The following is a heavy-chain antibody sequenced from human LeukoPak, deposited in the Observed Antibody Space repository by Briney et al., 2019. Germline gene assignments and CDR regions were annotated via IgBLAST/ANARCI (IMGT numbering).Heavy chain of an antibody. V-gene: IGHV4-4*07. J-gene: IGHJ4*02. CDR3: ARAPSGCGGTCAFDY. D-gene: IGHD2-15*01. CDR1: GGFPINSF. Sequence: SETLSLTCTVSGGFPINSFWSWIRQPACKGLEGIGRNYTDGSTNSNPSLRSRLTMSLHPSKNQCSLKLTSVTAADTAVYFCARAPSGCGGTCAFDYWGQGTLVTVSS. CDR2: NYTDGST.